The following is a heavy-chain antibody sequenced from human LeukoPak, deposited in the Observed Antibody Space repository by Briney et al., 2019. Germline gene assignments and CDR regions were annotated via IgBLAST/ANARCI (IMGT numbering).Heavy chain of an antibody. CDR1: CTSISNYY. CDR2: SCYSGST. Sequence: WETLSLTCTVACTSISNYYSSMIRPPPREVVGVSCFSCYSGSTNYDPSLKGRVTISVDKSKNSFSLKLSAVTAADTAVYYCARLGEQCLDAFDYWGQGTLVTVSS. V-gene: IGHV4-59*01. D-gene: IGHD1-26*01. J-gene: IGHJ4*02. CDR3: ARLGEQCLDAFDY.